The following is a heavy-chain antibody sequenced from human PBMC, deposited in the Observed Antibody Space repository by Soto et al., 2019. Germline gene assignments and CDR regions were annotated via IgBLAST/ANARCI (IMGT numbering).Heavy chain of an antibody. CDR1: GGSISSGGYY. V-gene: IGHV4-31*03. CDR2: IYYSGST. D-gene: IGHD2-21*01. Sequence: SETLSLTCTVSGGSISSGGYYWSWIRQHPGKGLEWIGYIYYSGSTYYNPSLKSRVTISVDTSKNQFSLKLSSVTAADTAVYYCAREAGDSGDNRFDPWGQGTLVTVSS. CDR3: AREAGDSGDNRFDP. J-gene: IGHJ5*02.